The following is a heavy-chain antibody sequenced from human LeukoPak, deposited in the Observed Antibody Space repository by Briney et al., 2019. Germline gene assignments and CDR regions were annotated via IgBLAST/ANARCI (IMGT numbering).Heavy chain of an antibody. CDR3: ATYSSGSLWSGAFDI. J-gene: IGHJ3*02. Sequence: GGSLRLSCAASGFTFSSYGMHWVRQAPGKGLEWVAFIRYDGSNKYYADSVKGRFTISRDNSKNTLYLQMNSLRSEDTAVYYCATYSSGSLWSGAFDIWGQGTMVTVSS. D-gene: IGHD6-19*01. CDR2: IRYDGSNK. CDR1: GFTFSSYG. V-gene: IGHV3-30*02.